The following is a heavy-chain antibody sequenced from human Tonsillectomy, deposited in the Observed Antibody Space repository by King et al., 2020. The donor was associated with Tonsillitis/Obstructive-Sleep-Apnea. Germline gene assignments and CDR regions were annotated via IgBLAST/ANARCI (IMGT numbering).Heavy chain of an antibody. V-gene: IGHV1-2*02. D-gene: IGHD1-1*01. Sequence: QLVQSGAEVKKPGAAVKVSCKASGYSFTAYYVHWVRQAPGQGLEWRGWINPYNGGPNSAQKFQGRVTMTGDTSTSTAYMELSRLRSDDTAVYYCAGGDDFYYGMDVWGQGTTVTVSS. J-gene: IGHJ6*02. CDR3: AGGDDFYYGMDV. CDR1: GYSFTAYY. CDR2: INPYNGGP.